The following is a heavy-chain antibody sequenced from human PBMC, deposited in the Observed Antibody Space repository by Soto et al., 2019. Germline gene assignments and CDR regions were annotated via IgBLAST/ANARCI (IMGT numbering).Heavy chain of an antibody. CDR1: GFTFSRYW. J-gene: IGHJ1*01. D-gene: IGHD2-21*01. CDR3: AREDSFDPFHH. CDR2: ISSDGSNT. V-gene: IGHV3-74*01. Sequence: EVQLVESGGGLVQPGESLRLSCVASGFTFSRYWMNWVRQAPGKGLVWVSRISSDGSNTSYADSVKGRFTISRDHAKNTLYLQMNSLRGEDTAVYHCAREDSFDPFHHWGQGTLVAVSS.